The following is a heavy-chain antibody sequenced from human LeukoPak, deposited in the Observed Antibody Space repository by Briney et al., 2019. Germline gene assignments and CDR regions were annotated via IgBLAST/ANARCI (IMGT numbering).Heavy chain of an antibody. J-gene: IGHJ4*02. V-gene: IGHV4-4*07. D-gene: IGHD3-10*01. Sequence: PSETLSLTCTVSGGSISSYYWSWIRQPAGKGLEWIGRLYSSGDTNYNPSLKSRVTMSVDTSKNQFSLKLNSVTAADTAVYYCARGGSWGYYGSGSYSFLDYWGQGTLVTVSS. CDR1: GGSISSYY. CDR3: ARGGSWGYYGSGSYSFLDY. CDR2: LYSSGDT.